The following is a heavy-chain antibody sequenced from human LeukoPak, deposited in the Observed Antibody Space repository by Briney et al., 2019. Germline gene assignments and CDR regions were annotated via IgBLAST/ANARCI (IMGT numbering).Heavy chain of an antibody. CDR1: GGSISSGGYY. Sequence: PSETLSLTCTVSGGSISSGGYYWSWIRQHPGKGLEWIGYIYYSGSTYYNPSLKSRVTISVDTSKNQFSLKLSSATAADTAVYYCARDHGDSFNFDYWGQGTLVTVSS. V-gene: IGHV4-31*03. CDR3: ARDHGDSFNFDY. J-gene: IGHJ4*02. CDR2: IYYSGST. D-gene: IGHD4-17*01.